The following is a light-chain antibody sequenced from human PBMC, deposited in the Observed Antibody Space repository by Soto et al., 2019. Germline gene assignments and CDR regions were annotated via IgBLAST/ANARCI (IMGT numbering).Light chain of an antibody. Sequence: QSVLTQPPSASGSPGQSVTISCTGTKNDIGVYDFVSWYQHHPGKAPRLIIYEVVQRPSGVPDRFSGSKSGNTASLTVSGLQPADEADYFFKSYAGSNPYVFGGATRSPS. CDR3: KSYAGSNPYV. CDR1: KNDIGVYDF. V-gene: IGLV2-8*01. J-gene: IGLJ1*01. CDR2: EVV.